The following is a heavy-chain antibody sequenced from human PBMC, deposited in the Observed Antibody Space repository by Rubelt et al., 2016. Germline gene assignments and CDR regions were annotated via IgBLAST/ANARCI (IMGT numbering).Heavy chain of an antibody. Sequence: GLEWVSYISSSSSTIYYADSVKGRFTISRDNSKNTLYLQMNSLRAEDTAVYYCAKNDGMNGSGSYYRPPPYYYYYGMDVWGQGTTVTVSS. CDR3: AKNDGMNGSGSYYRPPPYYYYYGMDV. D-gene: IGHD3-10*01. J-gene: IGHJ6*02. CDR2: ISSSSSTI. V-gene: IGHV3-48*01.